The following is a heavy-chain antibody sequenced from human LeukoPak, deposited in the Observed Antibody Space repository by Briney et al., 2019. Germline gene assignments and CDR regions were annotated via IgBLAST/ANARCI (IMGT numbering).Heavy chain of an antibody. J-gene: IGHJ4*02. D-gene: IGHD5-24*01. CDR2: MYYSGST. CDR1: GGSISSSSYY. CDR3: ARQPRDGYNPRPYYFDY. Sequence: SETLSLTCTVSGGSISSSSYYWGWVRQPAGKGLEWIGSMYYSGSTYYNPSLKSRVTISVDTSKNQFSLKLSSVTAADTAVYYCARQPRDGYNPRPYYFDYWGQGTLVTVSS. V-gene: IGHV4-39*01.